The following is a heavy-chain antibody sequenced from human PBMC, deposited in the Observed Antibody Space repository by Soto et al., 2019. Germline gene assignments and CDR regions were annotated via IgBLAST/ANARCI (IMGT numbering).Heavy chain of an antibody. J-gene: IGHJ4*02. Sequence: SETLSLTCAVYGGSFCGYYWSWIRQPPGKGLEWIGEINHSGSTNYNPSLKSRVTISVDTSKNQFSLKLSSVTAADTAVYYCARVSGTTTSPFDYWGQGTLVTVSS. V-gene: IGHV4-34*01. CDR3: ARVSGTTTSPFDY. D-gene: IGHD1-1*01. CDR1: GGSFCGYY. CDR2: INHSGST.